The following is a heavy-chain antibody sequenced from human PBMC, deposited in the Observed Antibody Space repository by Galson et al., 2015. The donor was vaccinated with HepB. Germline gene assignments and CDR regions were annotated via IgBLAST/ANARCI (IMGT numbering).Heavy chain of an antibody. D-gene: IGHD6-19*01. Sequence: SVKVSCKASGSTFTSYAMHWVRQAPGQRLEWMGWINAGNGNTKYSQKFQGRVTITRDTSASTAYMELSSLRSEDTAVYYCARDGCSSGWYWFDPWGQGTLVTVSS. V-gene: IGHV1-3*01. CDR1: GSTFTSYA. J-gene: IGHJ5*02. CDR2: INAGNGNT. CDR3: ARDGCSSGWYWFDP.